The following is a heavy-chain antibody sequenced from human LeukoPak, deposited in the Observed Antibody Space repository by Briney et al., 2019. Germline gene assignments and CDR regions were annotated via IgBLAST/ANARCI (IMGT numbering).Heavy chain of an antibody. CDR2: IQYDGSNE. V-gene: IGHV3-30*02. CDR1: GFTFSSYG. CDR3: ARDYNAFSPYYYMDV. Sequence: GGSLRLSCAASGFTFSSYGMHWVRPAPGKGLEWVAYIQYDGSNEQYADSVKGRFTISRDNSKNTLYLQMNSLRAEDTAVYYCARDYNAFSPYYYMDVWGKGTTVTVSS. D-gene: IGHD3/OR15-3a*01. J-gene: IGHJ6*03.